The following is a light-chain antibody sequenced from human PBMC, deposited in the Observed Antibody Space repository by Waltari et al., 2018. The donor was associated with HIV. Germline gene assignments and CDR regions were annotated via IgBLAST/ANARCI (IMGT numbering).Light chain of an antibody. CDR1: SSDVGRYDY. V-gene: IGLV2-8*01. J-gene: IGLJ2*01. Sequence: QSALTQPPSASGSLGQSVTISCTGSSSDVGRYDYVSWYQQHPGKAPKLLIFEVNKLPAGVPDRFSGSKSGNTASLTVSGLQAEDEAEYSCSSYAGINPVIFGGGTTLTVL. CDR3: SSYAGINPVI. CDR2: EVN.